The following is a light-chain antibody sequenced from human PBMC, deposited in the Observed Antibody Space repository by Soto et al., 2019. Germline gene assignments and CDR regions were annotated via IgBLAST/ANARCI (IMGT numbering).Light chain of an antibody. Sequence: DIQMTQSPSTLSVSVGDRVTITCRASQTISSWLAWYQQKPGKAPKLLIYKASTLKSGVPSRFSGSGSGTEFTLTISSLQPDEFATYYCQHYNSYSEAFGQGTKVDIK. CDR2: KAS. V-gene: IGKV1-5*03. J-gene: IGKJ1*01. CDR3: QHYNSYSEA. CDR1: QTISSW.